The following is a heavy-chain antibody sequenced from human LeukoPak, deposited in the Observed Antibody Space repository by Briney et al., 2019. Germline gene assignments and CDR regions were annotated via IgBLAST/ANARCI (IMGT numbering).Heavy chain of an antibody. Sequence: PSETLSLTCTVSGGSISSSYWSWIRQPAGKGLEYIGRIYTSGSTNYNPSLKSRVTMSVDTSKNHFSLKLSSVTAADTALCYCAGSRYCSGGTCYATFDYWGQGTLVTVSS. V-gene: IGHV4-4*07. CDR1: GGSISSSY. CDR2: IYTSGST. J-gene: IGHJ4*02. D-gene: IGHD2-15*01. CDR3: AGSRYCSGGTCYATFDY.